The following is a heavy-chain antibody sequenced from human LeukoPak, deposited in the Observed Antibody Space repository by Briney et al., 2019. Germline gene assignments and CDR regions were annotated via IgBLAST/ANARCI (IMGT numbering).Heavy chain of an antibody. CDR1: GFTFTGYY. CDR3: ARMWSTSSGGYNWFDP. V-gene: IGHV1-2*02. CDR2: INPNSGDT. Sequence: ASVKVSCKASGFTFTGYYMYWVRQAPGQGLEWMGWINPNSGDTNYAQKFQGRVTMTRDTSISTAYMELSRLRSDDTAVFYCARMWSTSSGGYNWFDPWGQGTLVTVSS. J-gene: IGHJ5*02. D-gene: IGHD6-6*01.